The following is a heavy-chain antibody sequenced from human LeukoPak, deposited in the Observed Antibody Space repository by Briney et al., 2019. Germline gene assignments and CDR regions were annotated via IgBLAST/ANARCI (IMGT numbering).Heavy chain of an antibody. CDR2: ISYDGGKK. Sequence: SGGSLRLSCAASGFTFSSHDMHWVRQAPGKGLEWVAIISYDGGKKDYADSVKGRFTITRDNSKNTLYLQMNSLRAEDTAVYYCAKANVKYCSGGSCFDAFDIWGQGTMVTVSS. CDR1: GFTFSSHD. V-gene: IGHV3-33*05. CDR3: AKANVKYCSGGSCFDAFDI. J-gene: IGHJ3*02. D-gene: IGHD2-15*01.